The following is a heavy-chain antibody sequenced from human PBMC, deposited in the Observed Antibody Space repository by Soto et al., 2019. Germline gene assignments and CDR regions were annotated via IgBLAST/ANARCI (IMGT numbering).Heavy chain of an antibody. CDR3: AKDPDHDVDY. Sequence: PGGSLRLSCAASGFTFSSYGMHWVRQAPGKGLEWVAVISYDGSNKYYADSVKGRFTISRDNSKNTLYLQMNSLRAEDTAVYYCAKDPDHDVDYWGQGTLVTVSS. V-gene: IGHV3-30*18. CDR2: ISYDGSNK. D-gene: IGHD1-1*01. J-gene: IGHJ4*02. CDR1: GFTFSSYG.